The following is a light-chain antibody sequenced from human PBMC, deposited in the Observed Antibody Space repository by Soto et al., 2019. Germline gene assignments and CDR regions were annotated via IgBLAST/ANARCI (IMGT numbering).Light chain of an antibody. Sequence: ILMTQSPATLSVSPGERATLSCGASQSVSSNLAWYQQKPGQAPSLLIYGASTRAAAIPARLSGSGSGTVLTITVSSLEPEDFALYYCQQRSNRITFGQGTRLEIK. J-gene: IGKJ5*01. CDR3: QQRSNRIT. CDR2: GAS. V-gene: IGKV3-11*01. CDR1: QSVSSN.